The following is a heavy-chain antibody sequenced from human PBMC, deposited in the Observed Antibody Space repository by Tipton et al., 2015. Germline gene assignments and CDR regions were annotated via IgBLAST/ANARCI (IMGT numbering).Heavy chain of an antibody. CDR3: ARDGRYDILTGHSHQYGMDV. D-gene: IGHD3-9*01. J-gene: IGHJ6*02. CDR1: GGSISSSVYY. Sequence: TLSLTCTVSGGSISSSVYYWGWIRQPPGKGLEWIASIYYSGSAYYNPSLKSRVTISVDKSKNQFSLKLSSVTAADTAVYFCARDGRYDILTGHSHQYGMDVWGQGTTVTVSS. CDR2: IYYSGSA. V-gene: IGHV4-39*07.